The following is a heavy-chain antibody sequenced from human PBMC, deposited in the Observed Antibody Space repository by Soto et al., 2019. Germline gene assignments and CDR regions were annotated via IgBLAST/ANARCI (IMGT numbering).Heavy chain of an antibody. CDR3: SITRHYHGAAFDS. CDR2: INAANGDT. Sequence: ASVKVSCKASGYTFTSYGIHWVRQAPGQRLEWMGWINAANGDTKYSPSFQGQVTFSVDKSLNIAYLQWSSLKASDTGIYYCSITRHYHGAAFDSWGHGTLVTVSS. CDR1: GYTFTSYG. D-gene: IGHD3-10*01. V-gene: IGHV1-3*01. J-gene: IGHJ4*01.